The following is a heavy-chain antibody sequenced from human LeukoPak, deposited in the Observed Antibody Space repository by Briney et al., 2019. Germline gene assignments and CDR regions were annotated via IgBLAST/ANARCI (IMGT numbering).Heavy chain of an antibody. Sequence: GGSLRLSCAASGFTFSSYEVNWVRQAPGKGLEWVSYISSSGRTMYYADSVKGRFTISRENAKNSLYLQMNSLRAEDTAVYYCAELGITMIGGVWGKGTTVTISS. CDR2: ISSSGRTM. D-gene: IGHD3-10*02. CDR1: GFTFSSYE. CDR3: AELGITMIGGV. V-gene: IGHV3-48*03. J-gene: IGHJ6*04.